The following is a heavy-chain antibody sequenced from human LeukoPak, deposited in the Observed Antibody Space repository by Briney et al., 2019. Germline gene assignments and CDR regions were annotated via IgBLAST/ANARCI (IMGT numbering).Heavy chain of an antibody. CDR3: ARLPGFRDAFDI. Sequence: SETLSLTCTVSGGSVSSGGHYWSWIRQPPGKGLEWIGYMHNSGTPNYSPSLKSRVTMSADTSKNQFSLKLSSVTAADTAVYYCARLPGFRDAFDIWGQGTMVTVYS. J-gene: IGHJ3*02. V-gene: IGHV4-61*08. CDR1: GGSVSSGGHY. CDR2: MHNSGTP.